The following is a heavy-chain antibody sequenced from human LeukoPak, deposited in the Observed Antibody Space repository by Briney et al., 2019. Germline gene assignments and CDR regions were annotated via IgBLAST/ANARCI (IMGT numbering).Heavy chain of an antibody. CDR1: GFTFSSYA. V-gene: IGHV3-23*01. D-gene: IGHD6-13*01. CDR3: ARSLPPGIAAAGGWFDP. J-gene: IGHJ5*02. Sequence: GGSLRLSCAASGFTFSSYAMSWVRQAPGKGLEWVSAISGSGGSTYYADSVKGRFTISRDNSKNTLYLQMNSLRAEDTAVYYCARSLPPGIAAAGGWFDPWGQGTLVTVSS. CDR2: ISGSGGST.